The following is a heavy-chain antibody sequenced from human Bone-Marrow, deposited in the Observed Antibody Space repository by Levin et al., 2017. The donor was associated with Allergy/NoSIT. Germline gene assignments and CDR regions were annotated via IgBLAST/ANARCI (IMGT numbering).Heavy chain of an antibody. CDR2: IYSGGNT. D-gene: IGHD5/OR15-5a*01. CDR1: GFSVSDTY. V-gene: IGHV3-53*01. Sequence: LSLTCAASGFSVSDTYMSWVRQAPGKGLEWVSVIYSGGNTYYAASVRGRFTISRDSSKNTLYLQMNSLTVEDAAVYYCATMSWPSYYYALDVWGHGTTVTVSS. J-gene: IGHJ6*02. CDR3: ATMSWPSYYYALDV.